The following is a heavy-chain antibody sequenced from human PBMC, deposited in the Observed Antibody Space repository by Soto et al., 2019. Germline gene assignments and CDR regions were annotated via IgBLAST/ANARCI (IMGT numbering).Heavy chain of an antibody. J-gene: IGHJ4*02. V-gene: IGHV3-23*01. CDR1: GFTFTSYA. CDR2: MSGSGGRT. D-gene: IGHD2-15*01. CDR3: AKAAVVAATQGHYFDY. Sequence: GGSLRLSCAASGFTFTSYAMSWVRQAPGKGLEWVAVMSGSGGRTYYAGSVRGRFTISRDNSKSTVHLQMNSLRVDDTAVYYCAKAAVVAATQGHYFDYWGLGILVTVSS.